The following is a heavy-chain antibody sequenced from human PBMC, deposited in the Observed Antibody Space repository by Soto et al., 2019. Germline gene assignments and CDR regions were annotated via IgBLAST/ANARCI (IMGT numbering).Heavy chain of an antibody. CDR1: GGSISSGGYY. D-gene: IGHD3-16*01. Sequence: SETLSLTCTVSGGSISSGGYYWSWIRQHPGKGLEWIGYIYYSGSTYYNPSLKSRVTISVDTSKNQFSLKLSSVTAADTAVYYCARDEPGGSPPYYYYRMDVWGQGTTVTVSS. CDR2: IYYSGST. CDR3: ARDEPGGSPPYYYYRMDV. V-gene: IGHV4-31*03. J-gene: IGHJ6*02.